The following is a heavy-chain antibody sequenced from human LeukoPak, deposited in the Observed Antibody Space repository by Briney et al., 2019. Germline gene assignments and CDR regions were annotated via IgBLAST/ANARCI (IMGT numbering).Heavy chain of an antibody. CDR1: GYSFTTFW. D-gene: IGHD6-19*01. Sequence: GESLKISCRGSGYSFTTFWIGWVRQMPGKGLEWMGIIYPGDSDTRYSPSFQGQVTISADKSSSTAYLQWRSLKASDTATYYCARGRTPYPKKGSGWYEYFDYWGQGTLVTVSS. J-gene: IGHJ4*02. CDR3: ARGRTPYPKKGSGWYEYFDY. V-gene: IGHV5-51*01. CDR2: IYPGDSDT.